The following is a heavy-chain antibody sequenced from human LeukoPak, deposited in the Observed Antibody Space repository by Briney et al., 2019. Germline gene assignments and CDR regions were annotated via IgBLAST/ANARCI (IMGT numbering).Heavy chain of an antibody. V-gene: IGHV3-23*01. D-gene: IGHD4-17*01. J-gene: IGHJ3*01. CDR3: ARDPNGDYIGALDF. CDR1: GFTFNNYA. CDR2: ITGGGRT. Sequence: PGGSLRLSCAASGFTFNNYAMMWVRQAQGQGLEWVSAITGGGRTYYADSVKGRFTISRDNSKNTLYLQMNSLRAEDTALYFCARDPNGDYIGALDFLGQGTVVTVSS.